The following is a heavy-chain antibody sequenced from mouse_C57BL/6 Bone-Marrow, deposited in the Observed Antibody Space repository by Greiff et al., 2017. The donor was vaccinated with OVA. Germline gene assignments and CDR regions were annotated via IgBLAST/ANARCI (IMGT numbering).Heavy chain of an antibody. CDR2: IYPSDSET. CDR3: ARKEAYYYGSSDV. J-gene: IGHJ1*03. D-gene: IGHD1-1*01. V-gene: IGHV1-61*01. Sequence: VQLQQPGAELVRPGSSVKLSCKASGYTFTSYWMDWVKQRPGQGLEWIGNIYPSDSETHYNQKFKDKATLTVDKSSSTAYMQLSSLTSEDSAVYYCARKEAYYYGSSDVWGTGTTVTVSS. CDR1: GYTFTSYW.